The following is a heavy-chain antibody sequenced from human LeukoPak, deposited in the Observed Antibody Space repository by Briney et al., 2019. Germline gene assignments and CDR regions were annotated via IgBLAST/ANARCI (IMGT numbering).Heavy chain of an antibody. J-gene: IGHJ4*02. V-gene: IGHV4-34*01. CDR1: GWSFSDYY. D-gene: IGHD3-22*01. CDR3: ARGRTYYDTSGALDYFDY. CDR2: VNHSGST. Sequence: SETLSLTCAVYGWSFSDYYWSWIRQPPGKGLEWIGEVNHSGSTNYNPSLKSRVTISVATSKNQFSLKLSSVTAADTAVYYCARGRTYYDTSGALDYFDYWGQGTLVTVSS.